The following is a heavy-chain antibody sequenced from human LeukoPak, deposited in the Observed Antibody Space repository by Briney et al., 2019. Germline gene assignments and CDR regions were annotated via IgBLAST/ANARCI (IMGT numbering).Heavy chain of an antibody. V-gene: IGHV4-30-2*01. CDR2: IYHSGST. Sequence: SQTLSLTRAVSGGSISSGGYSWSWIRQPPGKGLEWIGYIYHSGSTYYNPSLKSRVTISVDRSKNQFSLKLSSVTAADTAVYYCARAHGSGSYYNNWFDPWGQGTLVTVSS. J-gene: IGHJ5*02. CDR3: ARAHGSGSYYNNWFDP. CDR1: GGSISSGGYS. D-gene: IGHD3-10*01.